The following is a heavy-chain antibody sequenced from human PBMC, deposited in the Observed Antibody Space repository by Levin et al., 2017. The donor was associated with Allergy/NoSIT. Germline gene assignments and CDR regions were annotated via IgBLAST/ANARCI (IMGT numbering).Heavy chain of an antibody. J-gene: IGHJ4*02. CDR2: INWNRDKI. CDR3: AKGLTWGSPNTFDY. Sequence: PGGSLRLSCAASGFTFGDYAMHWVRQAPGKGLEWVSGINWNRDKIGYADSVRTRFTISRDNAKNSLYLQMNSLGPEDTALYYCAKGLTWGSPNTFDYWGQGTLVTVSS. CDR1: GFTFGDYA. D-gene: IGHD7-27*01. V-gene: IGHV3-9*01.